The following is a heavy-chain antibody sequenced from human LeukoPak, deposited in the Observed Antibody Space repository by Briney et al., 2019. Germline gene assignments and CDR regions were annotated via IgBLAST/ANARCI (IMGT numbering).Heavy chain of an antibody. CDR3: AKARSGWYGVEDY. CDR2: ISGSGGST. V-gene: IGHV3-23*01. Sequence: GGSLRLSCAASGFTFSSYAMSWARQAPGKGLEWVSAISGSGGSTYYADSVKGRFTISRDNSKNTLYLQMNSLRAEDTAVYYCAKARSGWYGVEDYWGQGTLVTVSS. J-gene: IGHJ4*02. D-gene: IGHD6-19*01. CDR1: GFTFSSYA.